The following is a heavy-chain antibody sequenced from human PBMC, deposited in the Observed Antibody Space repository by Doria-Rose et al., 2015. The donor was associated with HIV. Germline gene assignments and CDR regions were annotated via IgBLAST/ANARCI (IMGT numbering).Heavy chain of an antibody. CDR2: INIDGSSA. Sequence: CAASGFTFSSHWMHWVRQPPGKGLVWVSRINIDGSSASYTDSVKGRFTISRDNAKNTLYLQMNSLRAEDTAVYYCTTDYDVLTGEPYYFDNWGQGTLVTVSS. D-gene: IGHD3-9*01. CDR3: TTDYDVLTGEPYYFDN. J-gene: IGHJ4*02. V-gene: IGHV3-74*01. CDR1: GFTFSSHW.